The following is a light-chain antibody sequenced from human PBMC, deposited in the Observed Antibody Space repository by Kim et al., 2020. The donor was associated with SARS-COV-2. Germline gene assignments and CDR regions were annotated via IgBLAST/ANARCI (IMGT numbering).Light chain of an antibody. J-gene: IGKJ4*01. V-gene: IGKV3D-15*01. CDR1: QDISDN. CDR2: DAS. Sequence: EIVMTQSPATLSVSPGERATLSCRASQDISDNLVWYQQKAGQVPRLLMFDASSRATGVPARFSGSGSGTEFNLTISSLQSEDFATYFCQQYNKWAPLTFGGGTKVDIK. CDR3: QQYNKWAPLT.